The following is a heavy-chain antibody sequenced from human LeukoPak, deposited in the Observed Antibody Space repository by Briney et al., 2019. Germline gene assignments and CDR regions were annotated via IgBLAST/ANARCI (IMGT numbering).Heavy chain of an antibody. D-gene: IGHD3-3*01. CDR3: ARGFFYFDY. V-gene: IGHV1-69*04. CDR2: IIPILGIA. Sequence: SVKVSCKASGGTFSSYAISWVRQAPGQGLEWMGRIIPILGIANYAQKFQGRVTITADKSTSTAYMELSSLRSDDTAVYYCARGFFYFDYWGQGTLVTVSS. J-gene: IGHJ4*02. CDR1: GGTFSSYA.